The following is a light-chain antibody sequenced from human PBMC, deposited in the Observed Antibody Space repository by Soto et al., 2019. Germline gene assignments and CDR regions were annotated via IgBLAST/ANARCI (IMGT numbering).Light chain of an antibody. V-gene: IGLV2-23*02. Sequence: QSVLTQPASVSGSPGQSITISCTGTSSNIDVFDLVSWYRQRPGKPPKLMIYGVTKRPSGVSDRFSGSKSGNTASLTISGLQAEDEADYYFCLYAGFTTDVFGSGTQVTLL. CDR2: GVT. CDR1: SSNIDVFDL. CDR3: CLYAGFTTDV. J-gene: IGLJ1*01.